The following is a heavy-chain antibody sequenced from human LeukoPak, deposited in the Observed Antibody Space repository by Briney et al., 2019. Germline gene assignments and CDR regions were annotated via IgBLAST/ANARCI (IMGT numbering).Heavy chain of an antibody. CDR2: ISGSGGST. V-gene: IGHV3-23*01. Sequence: GGSLRLSCAASGFTFSSYAMSWVRQAPGKGLEWVSTISGSGGSTHYADSVKGRFTISRDNSKNTLYLQMNSLRAEDTAVYYCAKLVEGQQLDGFDYWGQGTLVTVSS. D-gene: IGHD6-13*01. J-gene: IGHJ4*02. CDR3: AKLVEGQQLDGFDY. CDR1: GFTFSSYA.